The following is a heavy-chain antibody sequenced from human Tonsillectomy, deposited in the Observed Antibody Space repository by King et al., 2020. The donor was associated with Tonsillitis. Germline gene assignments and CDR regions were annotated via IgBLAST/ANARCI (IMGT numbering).Heavy chain of an antibody. CDR3: ARAQGGSGSYYYFDY. V-gene: IGHV3-30*04. D-gene: IGHD3-10*01. J-gene: IGHJ4*02. Sequence: VQLVESGGGVVQPGRSLRLSCAASGFTFSDYTMNWVRQAPGKGLEWLAIISYDANDKYYADSVKGRFTISRDNSKNTLCLEMSSLRAEDTAVYYCARAQGGSGSYYYFDYWGQGTLVTVSS. CDR1: GFTFSDYT. CDR2: ISYDANDK.